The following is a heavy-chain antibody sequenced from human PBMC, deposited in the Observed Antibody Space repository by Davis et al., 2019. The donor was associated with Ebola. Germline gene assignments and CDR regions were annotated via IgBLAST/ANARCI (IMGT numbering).Heavy chain of an antibody. CDR3: ARGVYYYDSSGYNGYFDY. CDR2: IYSGGST. CDR1: GFTVSSNY. V-gene: IGHV3-53*04. Sequence: PGGSLRLSCAASGFTVSSNYMSWVRQAPGKGLDWVSIIYSGGSTYYADSVKGRFTISRHNSKNTLYLQMNSLRAEDTAVYYCARGVYYYDSSGYNGYFDYWGQGTLVTVSS. D-gene: IGHD3-22*01. J-gene: IGHJ4*02.